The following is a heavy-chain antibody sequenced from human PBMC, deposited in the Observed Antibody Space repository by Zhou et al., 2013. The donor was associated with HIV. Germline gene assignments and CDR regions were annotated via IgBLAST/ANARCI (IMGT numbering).Heavy chain of an antibody. D-gene: IGHD3-10*01. CDR3: AREGVAAPENQYDY. Sequence: QVQLAQSGAEVKSPGSSVKVSCKSSGGIFNNYGISWVRQAPGQRLEWMGGIIPGFGAAIYAQNFQGRLTITADESTSTVYMELRSLRSDDTAVYYCAREGVAAPENQYDYWGQGTLVTVSS. CDR2: IIPGFGAA. CDR1: GGIFNNYG. J-gene: IGHJ4*02. V-gene: IGHV1-69*12.